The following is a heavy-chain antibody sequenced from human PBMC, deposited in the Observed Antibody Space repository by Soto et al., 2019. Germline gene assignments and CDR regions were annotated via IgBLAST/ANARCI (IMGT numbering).Heavy chain of an antibody. CDR2: IIPIFGTA. J-gene: IGHJ5*02. Sequence: SVKVSCKASGGTFSSYAISWVRQAPGQGLEWMGGIIPIFGTANYAQKFQGRVTITADESTSTAYMELSSLRSEDTAVYYCARDYRYYYDSSGYYLGWFDPCGQGTLVT. CDR1: GGTFSSYA. V-gene: IGHV1-69*13. CDR3: ARDYRYYYDSSGYYLGWFDP. D-gene: IGHD3-22*01.